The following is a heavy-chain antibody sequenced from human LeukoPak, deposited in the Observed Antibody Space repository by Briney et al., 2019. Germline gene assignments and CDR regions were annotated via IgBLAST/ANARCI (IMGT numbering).Heavy chain of an antibody. V-gene: IGHV4-34*01. Sequence: SETLSLTCAVYGGSFSGYYWSWIRQPPGKGLEWIGEINHSGSTNYNPSLKSRVTISVDTSKNQFSLKLSSVTAADTAVYYCARDMTTVTTCYLQHWGQGTLVTVSS. CDR3: ARDMTTVTTCYLQH. CDR1: GGSFSGYY. CDR2: INHSGST. D-gene: IGHD4-17*01. J-gene: IGHJ1*01.